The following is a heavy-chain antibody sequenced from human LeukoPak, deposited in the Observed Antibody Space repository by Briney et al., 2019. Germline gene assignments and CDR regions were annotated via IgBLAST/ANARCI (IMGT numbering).Heavy chain of an antibody. CDR1: GGSFSGYY. D-gene: IGHD4-17*01. Sequence: PSETLSLTCAVYGGSFSGYYWSWIRQPPGKGLEWIGEINHSGSTNYNPSLKSRVTISVDTSKNQFSLKLSSVTAADTAVYYCARGPLTVTRGFDPWGQGTLVTVSS. CDR2: INHSGST. J-gene: IGHJ5*02. CDR3: ARGPLTVTRGFDP. V-gene: IGHV4-34*01.